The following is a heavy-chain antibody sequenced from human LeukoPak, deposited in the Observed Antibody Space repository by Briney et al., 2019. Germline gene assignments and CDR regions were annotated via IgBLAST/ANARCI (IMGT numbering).Heavy chain of an antibody. V-gene: IGHV4-59*01. Sequence: SETLSLTCAVYGGSFSGYYWSWIRQPPGKGLEWIGDIYYSGSTNYNPSLKSRVTISVGTSKNQFSLKLSSVTAADTAVYYCVRANYFDYWGQGTLVTVSS. CDR2: IYYSGST. CDR3: VRANYFDY. CDR1: GGSFSGYY. J-gene: IGHJ4*02.